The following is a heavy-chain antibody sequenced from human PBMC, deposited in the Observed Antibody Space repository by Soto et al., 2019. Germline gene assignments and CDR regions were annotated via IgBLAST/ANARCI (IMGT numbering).Heavy chain of an antibody. CDR2: IYYSGST. CDR3: AGGYCSSTSCSESFDY. Sequence: SETLSLTCTVSGGSVSSGSYYWSWIRQPPGKGLEWIGYIYYSGSTNYNPSLKSRVTISVDTSKNQFSLKLSSVTAADTAVYYCAGGYCSSTSCSESFDYWGQGTLVTVSS. D-gene: IGHD2-2*03. CDR1: GGSVSSGSYY. J-gene: IGHJ4*02. V-gene: IGHV4-61*01.